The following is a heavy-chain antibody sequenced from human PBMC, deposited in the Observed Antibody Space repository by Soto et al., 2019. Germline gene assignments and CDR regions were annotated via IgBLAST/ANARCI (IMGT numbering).Heavy chain of an antibody. D-gene: IGHD2-8*01. CDR3: ARGVLMVYAPRAYYFDY. CDR1: GGSFSGYY. CDR2: INHSGST. V-gene: IGHV4-34*01. J-gene: IGHJ4*02. Sequence: SETLSLTCAVYGGSFSGYYWSWIRQPPGKGLEWIGEINHSGSTNYNPSLKSRVTISVDTSKNQFSLKLSSVTAADTAVYYFARGVLMVYAPRAYYFDYWGQGTLVTVSS.